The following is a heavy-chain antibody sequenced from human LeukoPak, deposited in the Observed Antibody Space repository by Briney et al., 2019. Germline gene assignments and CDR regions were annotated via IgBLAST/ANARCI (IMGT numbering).Heavy chain of an antibody. CDR3: ARAAIAAAGTISDY. CDR2: ISSSSSYI. V-gene: IGHV3-21*01. D-gene: IGHD6-13*01. CDR1: GFTFSSYS. Sequence: PGGSLRLSCAASGFTFSSYSMNWVRQAPGKGLEWVSSISSSSSYIYYADSVKGRFTISRDNAKNSLYLQMNSLRAEDTAVYYCARAAIAAAGTISDYWGQGTLVTVSS. J-gene: IGHJ4*02.